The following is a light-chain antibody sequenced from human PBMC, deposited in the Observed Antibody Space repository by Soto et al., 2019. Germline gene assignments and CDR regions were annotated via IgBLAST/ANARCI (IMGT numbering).Light chain of an antibody. J-gene: IGKJ4*01. V-gene: IGKV1-9*01. CDR2: SAS. Sequence: IQLTHSPSSLSASVGDRVTITCRASQGISSYLAWYQQKPGKAPKLLIYSASTLQSGVPSRFSGSGSGTDFRLTISSLQPEDFATYYCQQLISYPLTFGGGTTVDIK. CDR3: QQLISYPLT. CDR1: QGISSY.